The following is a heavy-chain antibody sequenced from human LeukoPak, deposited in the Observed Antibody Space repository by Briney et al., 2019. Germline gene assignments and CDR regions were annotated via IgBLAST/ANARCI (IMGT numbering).Heavy chain of an antibody. D-gene: IGHD6-19*01. CDR3: AKVRHTSGWKSYYFEF. V-gene: IGHV3-23*01. CDR1: GFTFRDYA. J-gene: IGHJ4*02. Sequence: PGGSLRLSCAASGFTFRDYAMSWVRQAPGKGLGWVSPISGSSGDTYYADSVKGRFTISRDNSKNTLYLQMSNLRAEDTAIYFCAKVRHTSGWKSYYFEFWGQGTLVTVSS. CDR2: ISGSSGDT.